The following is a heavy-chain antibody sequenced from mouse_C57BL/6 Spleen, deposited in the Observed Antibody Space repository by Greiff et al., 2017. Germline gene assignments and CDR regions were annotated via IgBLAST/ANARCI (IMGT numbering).Heavy chain of an antibody. Sequence: VQLQQPGAELVKPGASVKLSCKASGYTFTSYWMHWVKQRPGQGLEWIGMIYPNSGSTNYNEKFKSKATLTVDKSSSTAYMQLSSLTSEDSAVYFCASGTVVVYYYAMDYWGQGTSVTVSS. D-gene: IGHD1-1*01. CDR3: ASGTVVVYYYAMDY. V-gene: IGHV1-64*01. J-gene: IGHJ4*01. CDR2: IYPNSGST. CDR1: GYTFTSYW.